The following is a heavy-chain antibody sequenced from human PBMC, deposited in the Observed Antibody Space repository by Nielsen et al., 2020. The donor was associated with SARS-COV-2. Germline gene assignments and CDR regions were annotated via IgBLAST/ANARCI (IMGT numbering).Heavy chain of an antibody. CDR3: AGEDPRGDSSRMEV. J-gene: IGHJ6*02. D-gene: IGHD6-6*01. Sequence: SETLSLTCAVYGGSFSGYYWTWIRQSPGKGLEWIGNHLADYNPSLENRVTISVDTSKNEVFLHLTSVTAADTATYFCAGEDPRGDSSRMEVWGQGTTVIVSS. CDR1: GGSFSGYY. V-gene: IGHV4-34*01. CDR2: NHLA.